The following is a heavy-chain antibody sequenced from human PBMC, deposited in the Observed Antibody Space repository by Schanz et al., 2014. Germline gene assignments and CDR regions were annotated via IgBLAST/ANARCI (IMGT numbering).Heavy chain of an antibody. V-gene: IGHV3-30*04. D-gene: IGHD4-17*01. Sequence: QVQLVESGGGVVQPGRSLRLSCVASGFTFSSYAMHWVRQAPGKGLEWVAVISFIESDKHYADSVKGRFTISRDNSKNTLYLQMNSLRAEDTALYYCAKDPHRDYGGKPQAFDIWGQGTMVTVSS. CDR1: GFTFSSYA. CDR2: ISFIESDK. CDR3: AKDPHRDYGGKPQAFDI. J-gene: IGHJ3*02.